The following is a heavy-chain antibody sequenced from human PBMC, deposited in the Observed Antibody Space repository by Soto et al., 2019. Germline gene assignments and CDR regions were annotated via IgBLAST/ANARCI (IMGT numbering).Heavy chain of an antibody. CDR1: GFTFSSYG. CDR3: AKDAITFIYYGMDV. V-gene: IGHV3-30*18. J-gene: IGHJ6*02. CDR2: ISYDGSNK. Sequence: GGTLRLSCAASGFTFSSYGMHWVRQAPGKGLEWVAVISYDGSNKYYADSVKGRFTISRENSKNTLYLQRNSLRAEETAVYYCAKDAITFIYYGMDVWGQGTTVTVSS. D-gene: IGHD3-10*01.